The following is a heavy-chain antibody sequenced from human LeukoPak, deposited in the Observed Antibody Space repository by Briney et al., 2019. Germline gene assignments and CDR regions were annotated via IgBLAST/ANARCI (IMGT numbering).Heavy chain of an antibody. CDR3: ARWLYSSSWSRCFDP. J-gene: IGHJ5*02. D-gene: IGHD6-13*01. CDR1: GGSISSHY. V-gene: IGHV4-59*11. Sequence: SETLSLTCSVSGGSISSHYWTWIRQPPGKGLEWIGYIHNSGSINYNPFLKSRVTISVDTSRNQFSLKLTSVTAADTAVYYCARWLYSSSWSRCFDPWGQGTLVTVSS. CDR2: IHNSGSI.